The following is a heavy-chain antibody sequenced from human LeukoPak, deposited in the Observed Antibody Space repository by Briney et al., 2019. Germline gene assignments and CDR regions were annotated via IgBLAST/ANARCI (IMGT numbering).Heavy chain of an antibody. D-gene: IGHD6-13*01. V-gene: IGHV3-48*01. CDR3: AKEEAAAGTGP. CDR2: ISSGSSTI. Sequence: GGSLRLSCAGSGFIFSDYNMNWVRQAPGKGLEWVSYISSGSSTIYYADSVKGRFTISRDNSKNTLYLQMNSLRAEDTAVYYCAKEEAAAGTGPWGQGTLVTVSS. J-gene: IGHJ5*02. CDR1: GFIFSDYN.